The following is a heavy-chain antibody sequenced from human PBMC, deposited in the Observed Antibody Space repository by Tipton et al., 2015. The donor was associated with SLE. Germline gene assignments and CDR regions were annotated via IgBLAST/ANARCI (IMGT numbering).Heavy chain of an antibody. CDR3: ARGILDDFWRAYSFDS. CDR1: GFTFNIYE. Sequence: GSLRLSCAASGFTFNIYEMNWVRQAPGKGLEWVSNIRGSGSTIYYADSVKGRFTISRDNAKNSLYLQMNSLRAEDTAVYYCARGILDDFWRAYSFDSWGLGTLVTVSS. D-gene: IGHD3-3*01. CDR2: IRGSGSTI. V-gene: IGHV3-48*03. J-gene: IGHJ4*02.